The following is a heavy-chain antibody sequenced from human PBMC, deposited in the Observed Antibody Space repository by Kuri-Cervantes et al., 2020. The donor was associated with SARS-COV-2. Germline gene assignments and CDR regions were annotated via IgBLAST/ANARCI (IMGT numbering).Heavy chain of an antibody. CDR2: INPSGGST. Sequence: ASVKVSCKASGYTFTSYYMHWVRQAPGQGLEWMGIINPSGGSTSYAQKFQGRVTMTRDTSTSTVYMELSSLRSEDTAVYYCARESGSSYDYVWGSYRYRNGWFDPWGQGTQVTVSS. CDR1: GYTFTSYY. V-gene: IGHV1-46*01. D-gene: IGHD3-16*02. CDR3: ARESGSSYDYVWGSYRYRNGWFDP. J-gene: IGHJ5*02.